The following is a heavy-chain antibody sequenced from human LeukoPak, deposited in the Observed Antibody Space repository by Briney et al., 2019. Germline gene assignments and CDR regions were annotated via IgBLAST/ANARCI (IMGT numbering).Heavy chain of an antibody. CDR1: GFTFSRHG. J-gene: IGHJ4*02. D-gene: IGHD3-3*01. CDR3: ARDRAWNYFDY. Sequence: GRSLRLSWAPSGFTFSRHGMHWVRQAPGKGLEWVAIISNDGSRKYYAHSVEGRFTISRDNSKNTLYLQMDSLRAEDTAVYYCARDRAWNYFDYWGQGTLVTVSS. CDR2: ISNDGSRK. V-gene: IGHV3-30*03.